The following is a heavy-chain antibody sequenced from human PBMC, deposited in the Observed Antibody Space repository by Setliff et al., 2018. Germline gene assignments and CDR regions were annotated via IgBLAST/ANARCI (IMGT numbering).Heavy chain of an antibody. CDR1: GYSLSNIYY. Sequence: LSLTCAVSGYSLSNIYYWGWIRQPPGKGLEWIATIHHSGSTNYNPSLKSRATISVDTSKNQFSLKVSSVTAADTAVYYCGRVGNWNFFDFWGQGTLVTVSS. D-gene: IGHD1-1*01. V-gene: IGHV4-38-2*01. J-gene: IGHJ4*02. CDR3: GRVGNWNFFDF. CDR2: IHHSGST.